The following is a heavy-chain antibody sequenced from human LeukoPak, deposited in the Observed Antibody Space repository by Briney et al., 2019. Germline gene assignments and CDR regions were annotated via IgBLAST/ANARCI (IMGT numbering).Heavy chain of an antibody. J-gene: IGHJ4*02. CDR2: ISYDGSNK. CDR1: GFTFSSYA. V-gene: IGHV3-30*04. D-gene: IGHD5-12*01. CDR3: ARDIRGYSGYGSLDY. Sequence: GGSLRLSCAASGFTFSSYAMHWVRQAPGKGLEWVAVISYDGSNKYYADSVKGRFTISRDNSKNTLYLQMNSLRAEDTAVYYCARDIRGYSGYGSLDYWGQGILVTVSS.